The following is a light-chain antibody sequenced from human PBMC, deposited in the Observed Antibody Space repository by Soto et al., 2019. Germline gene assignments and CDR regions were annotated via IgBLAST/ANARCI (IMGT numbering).Light chain of an antibody. CDR2: DAS. CDR3: QQYDDLPIT. Sequence: DIQMTHTPASMSASIGDTITITFQASQDISHYLNWYQQKPGKALKLLIYDASNLHPGVPSRFRGSGSGTEFSFNITSLQPEDVATYYCQQYDDLPITFAQGTRLEIK. J-gene: IGKJ5*01. CDR1: QDISHY. V-gene: IGKV1-33*01.